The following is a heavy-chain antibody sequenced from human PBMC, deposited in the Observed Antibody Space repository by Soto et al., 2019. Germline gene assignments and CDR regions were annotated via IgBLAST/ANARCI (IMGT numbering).Heavy chain of an antibody. J-gene: IGHJ5*02. CDR1: GYRFTSYW. CDR2: ILPSDSDT. CDR3: ARKDKSGYFNWFDP. V-gene: IGHV5-51*01. Sequence: GESLKISCRTSGYRFTSYWIAWVRQMPGKGLEWMGIILPSDSDTRYSPSFQGQVTISADRSTSTVFLQWASPKASDTAVYFCARKDKSGYFNWFDPWGQGTLVTVSS. D-gene: IGHD3-22*01.